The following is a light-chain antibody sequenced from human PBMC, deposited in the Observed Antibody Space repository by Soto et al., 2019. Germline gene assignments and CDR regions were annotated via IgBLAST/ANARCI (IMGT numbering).Light chain of an antibody. CDR1: QSISSW. CDR3: QQYNSYPNT. V-gene: IGKV1-5*01. J-gene: IGKJ2*01. CDR2: DAY. Sequence: DIQMTQSPSTLSASVGDRVTITCRASQSISSWLAWYQQKPGKAPKLLIYDAYSLESGTPSRFSGRRSGTEFTLTISSLQPDDVATYFCQQYNSYPNTFGQGTKVDIK.